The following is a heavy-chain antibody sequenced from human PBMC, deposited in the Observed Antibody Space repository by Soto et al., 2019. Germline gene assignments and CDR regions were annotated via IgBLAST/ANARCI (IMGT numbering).Heavy chain of an antibody. CDR2: IVVGSGNT. D-gene: IGHD3-10*01. CDR1: GFTFTSSA. J-gene: IGHJ6*02. CDR3: AGSYGSGSQYYYYGMDV. Sequence: QMQLVQSGPEVKKPGTSVKVSCKASGFTFTSSAVQWVRQARGQRLEWIGWIVVGSGNTNYAQKFQERVTITRDMSTSTDYMELSSLRSEDTAVYYCAGSYGSGSQYYYYGMDVWGQGTTVTVSS. V-gene: IGHV1-58*01.